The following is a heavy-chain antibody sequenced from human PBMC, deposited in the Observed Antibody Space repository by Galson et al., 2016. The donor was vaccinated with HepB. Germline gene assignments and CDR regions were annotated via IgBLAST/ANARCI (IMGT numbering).Heavy chain of an antibody. J-gene: IGHJ6*02. CDR1: GFSFSTYA. V-gene: IGHV3-33*01. CDR2: IWHDGSNK. Sequence: SLRLSCAVSGFSFSTYAMHWVRQAPGKGLEWVAVIWHDGSNKYYADSVRGRFTISRDNFKNTVHLQVNSLRAEDTAVYYCAGDPGLPNDMDIWGQGTTVTVSS. D-gene: IGHD1-14*01. CDR3: AGDPGLPNDMDI.